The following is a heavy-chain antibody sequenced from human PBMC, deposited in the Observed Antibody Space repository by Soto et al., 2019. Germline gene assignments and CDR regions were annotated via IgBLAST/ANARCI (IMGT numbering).Heavy chain of an antibody. CDR1: GGSISIGTDY. Sequence: SETLSLTCDVSGGSISIGTDYWGWIRQPPGKGLEWIGNIHYSGSTNYNPSLKSRLSISVDTSKNQFSLKLSSVTAADTAMYYCARSNSGNYYEGFDDWGQGTLVTVSS. V-gene: IGHV4-39*01. D-gene: IGHD1-26*01. CDR2: IHYSGST. J-gene: IGHJ4*02. CDR3: ARSNSGNYYEGFDD.